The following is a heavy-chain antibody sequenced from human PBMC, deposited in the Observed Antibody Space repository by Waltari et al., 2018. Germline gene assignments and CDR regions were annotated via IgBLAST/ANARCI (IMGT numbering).Heavy chain of an antibody. CDR1: GGSISSSSYY. Sequence: LQLQESGPGLVKPSETLSLTCTVSGGSISSSSYYWGWIRQPPGKGLEWIGSIYYSGSTYYNPSLKSRVTISVDTSKNQFSLKLSSVTAADTAVYYCARVLQWLPQFDYWGQGTLVTVSS. D-gene: IGHD6-19*01. J-gene: IGHJ4*02. CDR2: IYYSGST. CDR3: ARVLQWLPQFDY. V-gene: IGHV4-39*01.